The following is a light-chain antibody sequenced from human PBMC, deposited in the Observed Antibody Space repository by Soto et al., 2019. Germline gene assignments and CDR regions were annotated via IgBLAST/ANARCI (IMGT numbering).Light chain of an antibody. CDR1: QSVSHA. Sequence: EVVLTQSPATLSLSPGDRATLSCRASQSVSHALAWYQQKPGQAPRLLIHDASSRATGIPARFSGSGSETDFTLTISSLEPEDFAVYYCQQHISWPLTFGGGTKVEIK. V-gene: IGKV3-11*01. CDR2: DAS. J-gene: IGKJ4*01. CDR3: QQHISWPLT.